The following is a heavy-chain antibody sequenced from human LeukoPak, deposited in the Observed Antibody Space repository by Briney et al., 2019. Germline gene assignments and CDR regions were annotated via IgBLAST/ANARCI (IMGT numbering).Heavy chain of an antibody. Sequence: NPGGSLRLSCAASGFTFSSYWMSWVRQAPGKGLEWVANIKQDGSEKYYVDSVKGRFTISRDNAKNSLYLQMNSLRAEDTAVYYCARDLVYSSSFRTNWFDPWGQGTLVTVSS. CDR2: IKQDGSEK. CDR1: GFTFSSYW. D-gene: IGHD6-6*01. V-gene: IGHV3-7*03. CDR3: ARDLVYSSSFRTNWFDP. J-gene: IGHJ5*02.